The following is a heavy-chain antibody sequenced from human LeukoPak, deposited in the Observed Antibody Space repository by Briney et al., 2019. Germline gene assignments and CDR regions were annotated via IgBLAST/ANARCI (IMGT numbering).Heavy chain of an antibody. CDR3: AKDVAAAGINAFDI. J-gene: IGHJ3*02. Sequence: GGSLRLSCAASGFTLSSYWMHWVRQVPGKGLVWVARLNGDVSDPAYADSVKGRFTISGDNAKNSLYLQMNSLRAEDTALYYCAKDVAAAGINAFDIWGQGTMVTVSS. CDR2: LNGDVSDP. CDR1: GFTLSSYW. D-gene: IGHD6-13*01. V-gene: IGHV3-74*01.